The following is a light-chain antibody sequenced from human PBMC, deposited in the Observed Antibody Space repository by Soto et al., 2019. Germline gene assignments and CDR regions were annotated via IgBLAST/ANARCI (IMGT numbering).Light chain of an antibody. CDR3: SSFTDTGTVM. CDR2: HVS. CDR1: SSDVGAYHS. J-gene: IGLJ3*02. Sequence: QSALTQPASVSGSPGQSFTIPCTGSSSDVGAYHSVSWYQQHPGKAPKLIIFHVSNRPSGVSNRFSGSKSGNTASLTISGLQAEDEADYYCSSFTDTGTVMFGGGTKLTVL. V-gene: IGLV2-14*03.